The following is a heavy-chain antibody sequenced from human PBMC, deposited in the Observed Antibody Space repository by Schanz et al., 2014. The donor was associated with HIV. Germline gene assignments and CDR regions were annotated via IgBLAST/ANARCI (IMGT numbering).Heavy chain of an antibody. Sequence: VQLVESGGSLVQPGRSLRLSCAASKFTFTDYAMHWVRQAPGKGLEWVSSISDRSDYLHYADSVKGRFTISRDNAKNSLYLQMSSLRAEDTAVYYCARDSYYDRSRYSGYYYYGMDVWGQGTTVTVS. CDR1: KFTFTDYA. V-gene: IGHV3-9*01. CDR3: ARDSYYDRSRYSGYYYYGMDV. J-gene: IGHJ6*02. CDR2: ISDRSDYL. D-gene: IGHD3-9*01.